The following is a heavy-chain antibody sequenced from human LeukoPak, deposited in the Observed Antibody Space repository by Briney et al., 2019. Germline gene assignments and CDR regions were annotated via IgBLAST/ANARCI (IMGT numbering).Heavy chain of an antibody. V-gene: IGHV1-2*06. Sequence: ASVKVSCKASGYTFTGYYMHWVRQAPGQGLEWMGRINPNSGGTNYAQKFQGRVTMTRDTSISTAYMELSRLRSDDTAVYYCARVRSMVRGGPDYWGQGTLVTVSS. J-gene: IGHJ4*02. CDR2: INPNSGGT. D-gene: IGHD3-10*01. CDR3: ARVRSMVRGGPDY. CDR1: GYTFTGYY.